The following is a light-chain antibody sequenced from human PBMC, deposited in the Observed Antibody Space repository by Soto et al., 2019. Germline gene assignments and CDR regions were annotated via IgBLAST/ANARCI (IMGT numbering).Light chain of an antibody. CDR3: PQAGRPPPPFGGGNF. V-gene: IGKV3-20*01. CDR2: GVS. CDR1: QRVSSNY. Sequence: EIVLTQSPGTLSLSPGEGATLSCRASQRVSSNYLAWYQQKPGQAPRLLIYGVSNRATGIPDRFSGSGSGKDFPLPIKQTGPEDFPGYFFPQAGRPPPPFGGGNFFGGG. J-gene: IGKJ2*01.